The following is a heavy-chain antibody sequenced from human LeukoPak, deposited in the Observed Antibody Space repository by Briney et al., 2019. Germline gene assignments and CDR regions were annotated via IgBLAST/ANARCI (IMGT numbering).Heavy chain of an antibody. D-gene: IGHD5-24*01. Sequence: PSETLSLTCTVSGGSISSSSYHWGWVRQPPGKGLEWIGSIYYTGGTYYNPSLKSRVTISVDMSKNQFSVKLSSVTAADTAAYYCARLRVEMAAYAFDIWGQGTKVTVSS. V-gene: IGHV4-39*01. CDR3: ARLRVEMAAYAFDI. CDR1: GGSISSSSYH. CDR2: IYYTGGT. J-gene: IGHJ3*02.